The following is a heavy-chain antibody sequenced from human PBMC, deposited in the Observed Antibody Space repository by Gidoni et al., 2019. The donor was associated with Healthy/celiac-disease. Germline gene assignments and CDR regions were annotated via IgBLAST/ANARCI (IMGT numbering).Heavy chain of an antibody. CDR2: ISGSGGST. Sequence: EVQLLESGGGLVQPGGSLRLSCAASGFTFSSYAMGWVRQAPGKGLEWVSAISGSGGSTYYADSVKGRFTISRDNSKNTLYLQMNSLRAEDTAVYYCAMGSIAARHFDYWGQGTLVTVSS. J-gene: IGHJ4*02. D-gene: IGHD6-6*01. CDR1: GFTFSSYA. V-gene: IGHV3-23*01. CDR3: AMGSIAARHFDY.